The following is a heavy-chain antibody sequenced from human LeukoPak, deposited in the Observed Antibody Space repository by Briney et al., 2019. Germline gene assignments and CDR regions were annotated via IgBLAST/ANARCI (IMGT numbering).Heavy chain of an antibody. Sequence: PSETLSLTCTVSGGSISSYYWSWIRQPPGKGLEWIGYIYYSGSTYYNPSLKSRVSISVDTSKNQFSLKVSSVTAADTAVYYCARGRGIYYFDYWGQGTLVTVSS. J-gene: IGHJ4*02. CDR1: GGSISSYY. CDR2: IYYSGST. CDR3: ARGRGIYYFDY. V-gene: IGHV4-59*12. D-gene: IGHD5-24*01.